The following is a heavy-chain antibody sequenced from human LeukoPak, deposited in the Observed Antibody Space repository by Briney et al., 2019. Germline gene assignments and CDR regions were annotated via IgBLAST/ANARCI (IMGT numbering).Heavy chain of an antibody. CDR2: INPNNGVA. J-gene: IGHJ4*02. V-gene: IGHV1-2*06. CDR3: ARVAYGNDATSFDY. CDR1: GYIFSDYY. Sequence: ASAKVSCKTSGYIFSDYYMHGVRQAPGQGLEWMGRINPNNGVADYGQKFQGRVTMTRDTSIRTFYVELSRLRSDDTAPYYCARVAYGNDATSFDYWGQGTLVTVSS. D-gene: IGHD4-17*01.